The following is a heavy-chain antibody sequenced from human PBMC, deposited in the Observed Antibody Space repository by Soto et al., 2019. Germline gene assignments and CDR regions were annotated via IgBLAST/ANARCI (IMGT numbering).Heavy chain of an antibody. CDR3: ARGDEYSNFVRWFDP. J-gene: IGHJ5*02. V-gene: IGHV4-59*01. CDR1: GGSISSYY. Sequence: SETLSLTCTVSGGSISSYYWSWIRQPPRKGLEWIGYIYYSGSTNYNPSLKSRVTISVDTSKNQFSLKLSSVTAADTAVYYCARGDEYSNFVRWFDPWGQGTLVTVSS. D-gene: IGHD4-4*01. CDR2: IYYSGST.